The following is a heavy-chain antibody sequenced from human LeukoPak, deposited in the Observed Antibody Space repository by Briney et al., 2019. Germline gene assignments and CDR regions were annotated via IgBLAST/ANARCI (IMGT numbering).Heavy chain of an antibody. CDR1: GFTYTNAW. V-gene: IGHV3-15*01. CDR3: TTDEWS. Sequence: GGSLRLSCAASGFTYTNAWMSWVRQAPGKGLGCVGHIKSKGDGGTTEYAAPVKGRFTISRDDSKNTLDLQMNNLKVEDTAIYYCTTDEWSWGQGTLVTVSS. CDR2: IKSKGDGGTT. J-gene: IGHJ4*02. D-gene: IGHD2-8*01.